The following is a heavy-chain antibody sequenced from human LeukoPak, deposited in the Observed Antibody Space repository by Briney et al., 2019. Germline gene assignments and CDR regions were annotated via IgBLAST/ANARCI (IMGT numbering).Heavy chain of an antibody. CDR2: ISLTGLT. CDR3: SRENGAFSPFGY. Sequence: AETLSLTCGVSGGSISNTNWWSWVRQPPGQGLEWIGEISLTGLTHYNPSLESRVTVSLDKSKNQLSLNLTSVTAADTAVYYCSRENGAFSPFGYWGQGTLVTVLS. V-gene: IGHV4-4*02. D-gene: IGHD2-8*01. CDR1: GGSISNTNW. J-gene: IGHJ4*02.